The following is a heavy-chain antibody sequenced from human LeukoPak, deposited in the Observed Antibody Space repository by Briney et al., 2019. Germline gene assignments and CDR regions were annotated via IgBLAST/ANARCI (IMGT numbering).Heavy chain of an antibody. D-gene: IGHD3-10*01. Sequence: ASVKVSCKASGYTFTSYGFSWVRQAPGQGLEWMGWISAYNGNTNYAQSFQGRVTMTTDTSTSTAYMELRSLRSEDTAVYFCARDFYYGSGTYYDGDAFDIWGQGTMVTVSS. CDR1: GYTFTSYG. J-gene: IGHJ3*02. CDR3: ARDFYYGSGTYYDGDAFDI. CDR2: ISAYNGNT. V-gene: IGHV1-18*01.